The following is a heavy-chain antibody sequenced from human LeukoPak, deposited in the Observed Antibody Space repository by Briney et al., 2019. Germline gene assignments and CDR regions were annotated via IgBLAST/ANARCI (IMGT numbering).Heavy chain of an antibody. V-gene: IGHV4-39*01. CDR2: IYYSGST. Sequence: PSETLSLTCTVSGGSISSSSYYWGWIRQPPGKGLEWIGSIYYSGSTCYNPSLKSRVTISVDTSKNQFSLKLSSVTAADTAVYYCARRGRYHHAFDIWGQGTMVAVSS. CDR1: GGSISSSSYY. J-gene: IGHJ3*02. CDR3: ARRGRYHHAFDI. D-gene: IGHD1-26*01.